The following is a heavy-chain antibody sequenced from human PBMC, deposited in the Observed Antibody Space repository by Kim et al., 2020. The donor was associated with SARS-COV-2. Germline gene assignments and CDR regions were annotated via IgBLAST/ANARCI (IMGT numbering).Heavy chain of an antibody. CDR3: AKDLFMARGGVFDS. Sequence: GGSLRLSCSASGFTFSNYAMHWVRQAPGKGVEWVAGLSYDGNNRYNADSVKGRFTISRDNSQNTLYLQMNSLRSDHTAIYYCAKDLFMARGGVFDSLGQGTLVSVSS. D-gene: IGHD3-10*01. V-gene: IGHV3-30*18. J-gene: IGHJ4*02. CDR1: GFTFSNYA. CDR2: LSYDGNNR.